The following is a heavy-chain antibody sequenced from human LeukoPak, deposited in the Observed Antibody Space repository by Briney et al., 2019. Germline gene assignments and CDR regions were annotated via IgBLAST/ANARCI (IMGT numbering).Heavy chain of an antibody. D-gene: IGHD3-22*01. CDR2: IYTSGST. CDR1: GGSISSYY. Sequence: PSETLSLTCTVSGGSISSYYWSWIRQPAGKGLEWIGRIYTSGSTNYNPSLKSRVTMSVDTPKNQFSLKLSSVTAADTAVYYCARDRYYYDSSGSRIFDYWGQGTLVTVSS. J-gene: IGHJ4*02. CDR3: ARDRYYYDSSGSRIFDY. V-gene: IGHV4-4*07.